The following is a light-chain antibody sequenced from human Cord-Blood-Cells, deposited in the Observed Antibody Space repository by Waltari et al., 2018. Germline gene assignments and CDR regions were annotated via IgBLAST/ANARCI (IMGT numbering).Light chain of an antibody. CDR1: SSDVGGYNY. Sequence: QSALTQPPSASGSPGQSVTISCTGTSSDVGGYNYVSWYQQHPGKAPKLMLYEVSKRPSGVPDRFSGSKSCNTASLTVSGLQAEDEADYYCSSYAGSNNLYVFGTGTKVTVL. V-gene: IGLV2-8*01. J-gene: IGLJ1*01. CDR3: SSYAGSNNLYV. CDR2: EVS.